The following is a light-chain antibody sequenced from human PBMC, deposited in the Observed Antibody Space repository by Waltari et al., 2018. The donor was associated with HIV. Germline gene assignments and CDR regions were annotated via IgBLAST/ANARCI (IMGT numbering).Light chain of an antibody. CDR2: EAS. CDR3: QQNNNWPPIT. Sequence: EIVMTQSPATLSVSPGESATLSCRASESISSNLARYQQKPGQAPRLLIYEASTRAAGIPVRFSGSGSGTEFTLTISSLQSEDLAVYYCQQNNNWPPITFGQGTRLEIK. V-gene: IGKV3-15*01. CDR1: ESISSN. J-gene: IGKJ5*01.